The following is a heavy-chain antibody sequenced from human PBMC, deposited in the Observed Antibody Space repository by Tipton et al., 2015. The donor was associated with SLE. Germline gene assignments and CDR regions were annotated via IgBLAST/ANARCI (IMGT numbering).Heavy chain of an antibody. CDR2: IYYSGYT. CDR3: ARGPKDNGDYLHFDY. CDR1: GGSVSSGTYY. D-gene: IGHD4-17*01. Sequence: TLSLTCTVSGGSVSSGTYYWSWIRQPPGKGLEWIGYIYYSGYTNYNPSLKSRVTISVDTSKNQFSLKLSSVTAADTAVYYCARGPKDNGDYLHFDYWGQGTLVTVSS. J-gene: IGHJ4*02. V-gene: IGHV4-61*01.